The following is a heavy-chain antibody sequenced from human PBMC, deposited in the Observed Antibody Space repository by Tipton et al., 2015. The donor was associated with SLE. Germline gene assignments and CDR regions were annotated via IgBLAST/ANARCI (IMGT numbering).Heavy chain of an antibody. CDR1: GGSISSYY. D-gene: IGHD6-13*01. CDR2: IYYSGST. Sequence: LRLSCTVSGGSISSYYWSRIRQPPGKGLEWIGYIYYSGSTNYNPSLKSRVTISVDTSKNQFSLKLSSVTAADTAVYYCAREPNSSPGYWGQGTLVTVSS. V-gene: IGHV4-59*01. CDR3: AREPNSSPGY. J-gene: IGHJ4*02.